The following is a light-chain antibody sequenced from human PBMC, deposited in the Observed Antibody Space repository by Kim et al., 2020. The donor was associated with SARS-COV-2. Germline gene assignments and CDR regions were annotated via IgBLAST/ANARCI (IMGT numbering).Light chain of an antibody. CDR3: QSYDSSNQRV. CDR2: EDN. Sequence: LTQPHSVSESPGKTVTISCTRSSGSIASNYVQWYQQRPGSAPTTVIYEDNQRPSGVPDRFSGSIDSSSNSASLTISGLKTEDEADYYCQSYDSSNQRVFGTGTKVTVL. J-gene: IGLJ1*01. CDR1: SGSIASNY. V-gene: IGLV6-57*04.